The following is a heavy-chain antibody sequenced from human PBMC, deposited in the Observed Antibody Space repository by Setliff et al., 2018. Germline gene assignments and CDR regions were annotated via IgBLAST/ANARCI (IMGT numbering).Heavy chain of an antibody. V-gene: IGHV4-31*03. D-gene: IGHD3-22*01. CDR3: ARRDGRSGYLGFDL. Sequence: KPSETLSLTCTVSGGSISSGGYYWSWIRQHPGKGLEWIGYIYYSGSTYYNPSLKSRVTISVDTPISTVYMELSLLTSDDTAVYFCARRDGRSGYLGFDLWGHGSLVTVSS. J-gene: IGHJ4*01. CDR2: IYYSGST. CDR1: GGSISSGGYY.